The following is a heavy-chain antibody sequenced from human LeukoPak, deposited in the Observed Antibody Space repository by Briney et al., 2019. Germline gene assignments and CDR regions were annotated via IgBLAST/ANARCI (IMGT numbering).Heavy chain of an antibody. V-gene: IGHV4-61*08. D-gene: IGHD3-10*01. CDR2: IYYSGST. Sequence: SQTLSLTCTVSGGSISSGGYCWSWIRQPPGKGLEWIGYIYYSGSTTYNPSLKSRVTISVDTSKNQFSLKLSSVTAADTAVYYCARHPLLRGALFNYWGQGILVTVSS. CDR3: ARHPLLRGALFNY. CDR1: GGSISSGGYC. J-gene: IGHJ4*01.